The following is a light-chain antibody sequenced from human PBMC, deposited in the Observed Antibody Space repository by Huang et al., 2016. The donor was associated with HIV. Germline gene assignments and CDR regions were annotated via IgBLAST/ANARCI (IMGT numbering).Light chain of an antibody. CDR3: LQDYNYPRT. CDR1: QAIRND. J-gene: IGKJ1*01. CDR2: AAS. Sequence: AIQMTQSPSSLSASVGDRVTITCRTSQAIRNDLGRYQQRPGKAPKFLIYAASELDSGVPLRFSGSGSGTDFTLTISSLQPEDSASYYCLQDYNYPRTFGQGTKVKI. V-gene: IGKV1-6*01.